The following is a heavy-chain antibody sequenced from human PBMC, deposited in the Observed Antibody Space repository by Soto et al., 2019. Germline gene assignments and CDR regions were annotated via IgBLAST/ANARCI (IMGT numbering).Heavy chain of an antibody. V-gene: IGHV3-33*01. J-gene: IGHJ3*02. D-gene: IGHD3-22*01. CDR1: GFTFSSYG. CDR2: IWYDGSNK. CDR3: ARDGINYYYDSSGDAFDI. Sequence: GGSLRLSCAASGFTFSSYGMHWVRQAPGKGLEWVAVIWYDGSNKYYADSVKGRFTISRDNSKNTLYLQMNSLRAEDTAVYYCARDGINYYYDSSGDAFDIWGQGTMVTVSS.